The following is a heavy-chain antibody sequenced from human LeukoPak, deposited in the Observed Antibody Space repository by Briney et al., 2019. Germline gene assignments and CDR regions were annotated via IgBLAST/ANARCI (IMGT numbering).Heavy chain of an antibody. CDR1: GYSFTSYW. J-gene: IGHJ4*02. Sequence: GESLKISCKGSGYSFTSYWIGWVRQMPGKGLELMGIIYPGDSDTRYSPSFQGQVTISADKSISTAYLQWSSLKASDTAMYYCARQKAYCGGDCYTIDYWGQGTLVTVSS. V-gene: IGHV5-51*01. CDR3: ARQKAYCGGDCYTIDY. D-gene: IGHD2-21*02. CDR2: IYPGDSDT.